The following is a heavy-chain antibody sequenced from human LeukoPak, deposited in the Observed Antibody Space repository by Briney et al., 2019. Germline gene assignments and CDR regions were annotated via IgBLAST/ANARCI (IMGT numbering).Heavy chain of an antibody. D-gene: IGHD6-13*01. J-gene: IGHJ4*02. CDR1: GFTFNSYA. V-gene: IGHV3-23*01. CDR2: ISSGGNT. Sequence: PGGSLRLPCAASGFTFNSYAMSWVRQAPGKGLEWVSGISSGGNTYYADSVKGRFTISRDNSENTLNLQMNSLRAEDTAIYYCAKARAGDITAAFNYWGQGTLVTVSS. CDR3: AKARAGDITAAFNY.